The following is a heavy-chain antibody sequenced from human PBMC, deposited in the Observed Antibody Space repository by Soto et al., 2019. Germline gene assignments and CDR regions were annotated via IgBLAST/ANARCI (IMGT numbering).Heavy chain of an antibody. CDR1: GGSISSSSYY. J-gene: IGHJ4*02. Sequence: XXTLSLACTVSGGSISSSSYYWGSIRQPPGKGLEWIGSIYYSGSTYYNPSLKSRVTISVDTSKNQFSLKLSSVTAADTAVYYCARSYGDYVSYWGQGTLVTVSS. CDR3: ARSYGDYVSY. V-gene: IGHV4-39*01. CDR2: IYYSGST. D-gene: IGHD4-17*01.